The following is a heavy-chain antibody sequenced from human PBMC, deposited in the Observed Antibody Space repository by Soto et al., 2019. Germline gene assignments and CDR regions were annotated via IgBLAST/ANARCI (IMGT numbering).Heavy chain of an antibody. Sequence: XGSLRLSCAASGFTXSSYSMNWVRQAPGKGLEWVSSISSSSSYIYYADSVKGRFTISRDSAKNSLYLQMNSLRAEDTAVYYCARDRGSYDILTGAIDAFDIWGQGTMVTVSS. CDR2: ISSSSSYI. CDR1: GFTXSSYS. V-gene: IGHV3-21*01. J-gene: IGHJ3*02. D-gene: IGHD3-9*01. CDR3: ARDRGSYDILTGAIDAFDI.